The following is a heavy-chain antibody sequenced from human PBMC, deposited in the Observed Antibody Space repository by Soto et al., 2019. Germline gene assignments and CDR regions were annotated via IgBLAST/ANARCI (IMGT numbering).Heavy chain of an antibody. J-gene: IGHJ4*02. V-gene: IGHV4-59*08. CDR1: GGSISSYY. CDR3: ARGGGTVAGTRNFDY. D-gene: IGHD6-19*01. CDR2: IYYSGST. Sequence: QVQLQESGPGLVKPSETLSLTCTVSGGSISSYYWSWIRQPPGKGLEWIGYIYYSGSTNYNPSLKSRVTISVDTSKNHISLKLSSVTAADTGVYYCARGGGTVAGTRNFDYWGQGTLVTVSS.